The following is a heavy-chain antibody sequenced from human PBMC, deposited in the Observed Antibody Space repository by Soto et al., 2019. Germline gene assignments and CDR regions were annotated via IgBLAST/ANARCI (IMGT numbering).Heavy chain of an antibody. CDR3: AKARLQFAFAI. CDR1: GFTFRTYA. V-gene: IGHV3-23*01. J-gene: IGHJ3*02. CDR2: ISDSGTRT. Sequence: GGSLRLSCAASGFTFRTYAMSWVRQAPGKGLEWVSTISDSGTRTYYADSVKGRFTISGDNSKNTLFLEANSLRAEDTALYYCAKARLQFAFAIWGQGPMVTV.